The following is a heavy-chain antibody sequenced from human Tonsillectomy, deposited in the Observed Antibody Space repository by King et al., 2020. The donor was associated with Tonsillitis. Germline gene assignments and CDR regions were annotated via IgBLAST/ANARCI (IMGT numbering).Heavy chain of an antibody. CDR2: ISGSGGST. V-gene: IGHV3-23*04. CDR3: AKGLAYCGGDCYPDWFDP. D-gene: IGHD2-21*02. J-gene: IGHJ5*02. CDR1: GFTFSSYA. Sequence: QLVESGGGLVQPGGSLRLSCAASGFTFSSYAMSWVRQAPGKGLEWVSAISGSGGSTYYADSVKGRFTISRDNSKNTLYLQMNSLRAEDTAVYYCAKGLAYCGGDCYPDWFDPWGQGTLVTVSS.